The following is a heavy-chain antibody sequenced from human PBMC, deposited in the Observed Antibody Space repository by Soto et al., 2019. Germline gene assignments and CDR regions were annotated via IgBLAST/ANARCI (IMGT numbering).Heavy chain of an antibody. Sequence: ASVKVSCKASGYTFTGYYMHWVRQAPGQGLEWMGWINPNSGGTNYAQKFQGRVTMTRDTSISTAYMELSRLRSGDTAVYYCARGSVGYDFWSGYSAGWVMDVWGQGTRVTVSS. CDR3: ARGSVGYDFWSGYSAGWVMDV. D-gene: IGHD3-3*01. CDR1: GYTFTGYY. V-gene: IGHV1-2*02. J-gene: IGHJ6*02. CDR2: INPNSGGT.